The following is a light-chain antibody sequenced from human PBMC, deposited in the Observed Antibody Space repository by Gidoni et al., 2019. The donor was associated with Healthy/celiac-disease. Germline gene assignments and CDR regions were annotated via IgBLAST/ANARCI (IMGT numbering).Light chain of an antibody. CDR2: KAS. CDR3: QQYNSYPWT. CDR1: QSISSW. J-gene: IGKJ1*01. V-gene: IGKV1-5*03. Sequence: DIQMTQSPSTLTASVGDRVTITCRASQSISSWLAWYQQKPGKAPKLLIYKASSLESGVPSRFSGSGSGTEFTLTLSSLQPDDFATYYCQQYNSYPWTFGQGTKVEIK.